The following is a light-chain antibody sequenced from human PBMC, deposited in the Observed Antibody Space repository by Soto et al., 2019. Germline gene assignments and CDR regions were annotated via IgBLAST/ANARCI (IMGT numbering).Light chain of an antibody. CDR3: QQYGSLPPT. Sequence: EIVMTQSPATLSVSPGERATLSCRASQSVSSNLAWYQQKPGQAPRLLIYGASTRATGIPARFSGSGSGTEFTLTISSFQSEDFAVYYCQQYGSLPPTFGGGTKVEIK. J-gene: IGKJ4*01. V-gene: IGKV3-15*01. CDR2: GAS. CDR1: QSVSSN.